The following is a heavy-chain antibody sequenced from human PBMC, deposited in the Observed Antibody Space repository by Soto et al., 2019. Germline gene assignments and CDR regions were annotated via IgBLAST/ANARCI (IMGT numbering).Heavy chain of an antibody. V-gene: IGHV3-7*03. D-gene: IGHD3-10*01. Sequence: PGGSLRLSCAASGFTFSSSWMNWVRQAPGKGLEWVATIKEDGSEKYYVDSVRGRFTVSRDNAKNSLYLQMNSLRDEDTAVYYCARPQSRGAFEIWGQGTMVTVSS. J-gene: IGHJ3*02. CDR1: GFTFSSSW. CDR3: ARPQSRGAFEI. CDR2: IKEDGSEK.